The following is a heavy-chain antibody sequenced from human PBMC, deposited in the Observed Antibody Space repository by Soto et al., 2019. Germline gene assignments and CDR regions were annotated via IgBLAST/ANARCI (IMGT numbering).Heavy chain of an antibody. CDR1: GFSLNTSGVA. Sequence: QITLKESGPTLVRPTQTLTLTCTFSGFSLNTSGVAVGWIRQPPGKALEWLALIYWDDDKPYRPSLKSRLTITKDTSKNQVVLTMTNVDPVDTATYYCTHFSVVTGFDYWGQGTLVTVSS. CDR2: IYWDDDK. CDR3: THFSVVTGFDY. J-gene: IGHJ4*02. D-gene: IGHD2-21*02. V-gene: IGHV2-5*02.